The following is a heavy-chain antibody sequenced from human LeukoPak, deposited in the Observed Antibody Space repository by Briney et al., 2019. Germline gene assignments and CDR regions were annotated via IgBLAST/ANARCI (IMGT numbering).Heavy chain of an antibody. J-gene: IGHJ4*02. V-gene: IGHV4-59*01. CDR3: AREEYQLLRY. CDR1: GGSISSYY. CDR2: IYYSGST. D-gene: IGHD2-2*01. Sequence: SETLSLTCTVSGGSISSYYWSWIRQPPGKGLEWIGYIYYSGSTNYNPSLKSRVTISVDTSKNQFSLKLSSVTAADTAVYYCAREEYQLLRYWGQGTLVTVSS.